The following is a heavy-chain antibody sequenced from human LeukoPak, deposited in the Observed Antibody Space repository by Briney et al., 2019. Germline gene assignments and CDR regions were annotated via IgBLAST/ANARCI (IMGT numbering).Heavy chain of an antibody. CDR2: ISSGSSYI. CDR1: GFTFSSYS. CDR3: ASPARRITIFGVPFDY. V-gene: IGHV3-21*01. D-gene: IGHD3-3*01. J-gene: IGHJ4*02. Sequence: WVSLRLSCAASGFTFSSYSMNWVRQAPGKGLEWVSSISSGSSYIYYADSVKGRFTISRDNSKNTLYLQMNTLRPEDTAVYYCASPARRITIFGVPFDYWGQGTLVTVSS.